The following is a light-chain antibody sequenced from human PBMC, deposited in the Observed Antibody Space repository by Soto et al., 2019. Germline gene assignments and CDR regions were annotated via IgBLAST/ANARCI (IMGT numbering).Light chain of an antibody. CDR2: GAS. CDR3: QQYGSSGT. CDR1: QSVSSSY. Sequence: ECVLPQSPGTLSFSPGERATVSCRASQSVSSSYLAWYQQKPGQAPRLLIYGASSRATGIPDRFSGSGSGTDFTLTISRLEPEDFAVYYCQQYGSSGTFGQGTKVDIK. V-gene: IGKV3-20*01. J-gene: IGKJ1*01.